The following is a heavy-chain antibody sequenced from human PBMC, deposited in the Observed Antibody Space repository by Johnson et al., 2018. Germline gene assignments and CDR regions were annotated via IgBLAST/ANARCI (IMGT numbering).Heavy chain of an antibody. D-gene: IGHD1-14*01. V-gene: IGHV3-11*01. CDR2: ISGSDTTI. CDR3: AKDIRGPPDYYYYYYMDV. J-gene: IGHJ6*03. Sequence: QVQLVESGGGLVKPGGSLRLSCAASGFTFSDYYMSWIRQAPGKGLEWVSYISGSDTTIYHADSVKGRFTISRDNTKNSLYLQMNSLRAEDTALYYCAKDIRGPPDYYYYYYMDVWGKGTTVTVSS. CDR1: GFTFSDYY.